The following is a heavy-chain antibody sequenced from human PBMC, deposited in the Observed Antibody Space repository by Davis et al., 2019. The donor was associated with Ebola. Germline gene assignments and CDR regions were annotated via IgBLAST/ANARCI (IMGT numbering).Heavy chain of an antibody. V-gene: IGHV1-69*04. D-gene: IGHD2-15*01. Sequence: AASVKVSCKASGGTFSSYAISWVRQAPGQGLEWMGRIIPILGIANYAQKFQGRVTITADKSTSTAYMELSSLRSEDTAVYYCARGGYCSGGSCSSNYYYYYGMDVWGQGTTVTVSS. CDR1: GGTFSSYA. CDR3: ARGGYCSGGSCSSNYYYYYGMDV. J-gene: IGHJ6*02. CDR2: IIPILGIA.